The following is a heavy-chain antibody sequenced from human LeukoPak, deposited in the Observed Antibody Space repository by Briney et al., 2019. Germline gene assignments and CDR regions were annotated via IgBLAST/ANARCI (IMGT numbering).Heavy chain of an antibody. V-gene: IGHV3-23*01. CDR1: GFTFSDYA. CDR3: AKDTSAWWYHRAYMNV. Sequence: GGSLRLSCAAPGFTFSDYAMSWVGQAPGGGLEWASAISGSGDKTFHADSVKGRFTTSRDNSKNTLSLQMSSLRVEDSAVYFCAKDTSAWWYHRAYMNVWGTGTTVTVSS. J-gene: IGHJ6*03. CDR2: ISGSGDKT. D-gene: IGHD2-15*01.